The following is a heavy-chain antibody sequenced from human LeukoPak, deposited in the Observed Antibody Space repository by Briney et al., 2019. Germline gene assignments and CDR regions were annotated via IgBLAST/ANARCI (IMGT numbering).Heavy chain of an antibody. CDR3: ARVLNNLKDTAKDAFDI. CDR1: GYTFTSYG. CDR2: ISAYYGNT. J-gene: IGHJ3*02. V-gene: IGHV1-18*01. Sequence: ASVKVSCKASGYTFTSYGISWVRQAPGQGLEWMGWISAYYGNTNYAQKLQGRVTMTTDTSTSTAYMELRSLRSDDTAVYYCARVLNNLKDTAKDAFDIWGQGTMVTVSS. D-gene: IGHD5-18*01.